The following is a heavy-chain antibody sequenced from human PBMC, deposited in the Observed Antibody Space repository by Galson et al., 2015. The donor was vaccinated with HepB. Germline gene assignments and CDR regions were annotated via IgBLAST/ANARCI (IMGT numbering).Heavy chain of an antibody. CDR2: ISGGGGYT. Sequence: SLRLSCAASGFTFSSYSLSWVRQAPGKGLEWVSAISGGGGYTYYRDSVKGRFTISRDNSRNTVYLQMNSLRVEDTATYYCAKDQGYGSGLHSYWGQGTLVTVSS. V-gene: IGHV3-23*01. CDR1: GFTFSSYS. D-gene: IGHD6-19*01. J-gene: IGHJ4*02. CDR3: AKDQGYGSGLHSY.